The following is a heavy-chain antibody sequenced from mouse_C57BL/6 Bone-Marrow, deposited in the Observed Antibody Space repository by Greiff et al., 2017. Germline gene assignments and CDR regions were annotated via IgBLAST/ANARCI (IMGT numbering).Heavy chain of an antibody. V-gene: IGHV1-85*01. CDR3: ARTDYGSRDWYFDV. CDR1: GYTFTSYD. D-gene: IGHD1-1*01. CDR2: IYPRDGST. J-gene: IGHJ1*03. Sequence: QVQLKQSGPELVKPGASVKLSCKASGYTFTSYDINWVKQRPGQGLEWIGWIYPRDGSTKYNEKFKGKATLTVDTSSSTAYMELHSLTSEDSAVYFCARTDYGSRDWYFDVWGTGTTVTVSS.